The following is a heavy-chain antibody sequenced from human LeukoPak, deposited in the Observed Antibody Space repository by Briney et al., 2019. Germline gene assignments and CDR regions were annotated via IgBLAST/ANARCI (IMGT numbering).Heavy chain of an antibody. J-gene: IGHJ4*02. Sequence: SETLSLTCSVSGGSISSITYYWGWIRRPPGRGLGWIGSIFYSGTTYYNPSLKTRVTISLDTSKNQFSLNLSSVTAADTAVYYCARGMVRGVTLFDYWGQGTLVTVSS. CDR3: ARGMVRGVTLFDY. V-gene: IGHV4-39*01. CDR1: GGSISSITYY. D-gene: IGHD3-10*01. CDR2: IFYSGTT.